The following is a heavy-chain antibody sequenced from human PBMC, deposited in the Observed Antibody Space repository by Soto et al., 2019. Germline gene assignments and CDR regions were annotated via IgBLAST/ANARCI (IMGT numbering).Heavy chain of an antibody. CDR1: GGSVSSGSYY. CDR3: ARGEWFDP. J-gene: IGHJ5*02. CDR2: IYYSGST. V-gene: IGHV4-61*01. Sequence: SETLSLTCTVSGGSVSSGSYYWSWIRQPPGKGLEWIGYIYYSGSTNYNPSLKSRVTISVDTSKNQFSLKLSSVTAADTAVYYCARGEWFDPWGQGTLVTVSS.